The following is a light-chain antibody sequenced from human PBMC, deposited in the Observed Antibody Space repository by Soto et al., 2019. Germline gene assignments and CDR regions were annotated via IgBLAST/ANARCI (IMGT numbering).Light chain of an antibody. CDR1: QSISSW. J-gene: IGKJ1*01. Sequence: DIQMTQSPSTLSASVGDRVTITCRASQSISSWLAWYQQKPGKDPKLLIYDASSLESGVPSRFSGSGSGTEFTLTISSLQPDDFTTYYCQQYHSYWTFGQGTKVDIK. CDR3: QQYHSYWT. CDR2: DAS. V-gene: IGKV1-5*01.